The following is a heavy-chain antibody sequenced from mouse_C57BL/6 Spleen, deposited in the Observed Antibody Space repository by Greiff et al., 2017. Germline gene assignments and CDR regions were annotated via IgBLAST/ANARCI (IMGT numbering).Heavy chain of an antibody. J-gene: IGHJ4*01. D-gene: IGHD1-1*01. Sequence: EVMLVESGGGLVKPGGSLKLSCAASGFTFSDYGMHWVRQAPEKGLEWVAYISSGSSTIYYADTVKGRFTISRDNAKNTLFLKMTSLRSEDTAMYYCARPGYDSSHYAMDYWGQGTSVTVSS. V-gene: IGHV5-17*01. CDR2: ISSGSSTI. CDR1: GFTFSDYG. CDR3: ARPGYDSSHYAMDY.